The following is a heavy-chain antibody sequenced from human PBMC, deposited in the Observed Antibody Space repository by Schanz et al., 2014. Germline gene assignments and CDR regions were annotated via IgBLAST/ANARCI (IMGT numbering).Heavy chain of an antibody. D-gene: IGHD2-2*01. J-gene: IGHJ4*02. V-gene: IGHV3-11*04. CDR3: ARDELGYCSDISCLASHY. CDR2: ICSRRTV. Sequence: QVQLVESGGGLVKPGGSLRLSCAASGFTFSDYCMVWIRQAPGKGLEWVSYICSRRTVKYADSVKGRFTISRDNAKSSLYLQMNSLRTDDTAVYYCARDELGYCSDISCLASHYWGQGTLVTVSS. CDR1: GFTFSDYC.